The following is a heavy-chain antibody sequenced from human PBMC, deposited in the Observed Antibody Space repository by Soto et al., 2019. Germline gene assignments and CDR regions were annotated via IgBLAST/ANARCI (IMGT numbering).Heavy chain of an antibody. J-gene: IGHJ4*02. D-gene: IGHD6-13*01. V-gene: IGHV3-33*01. CDR2: IWYDGSNK. Sequence: QVQLVESGGGVVQPGRSLRLSCAASGFTFSSYGMHWVRQAPGKGLEWVAVIWYDGSNKYYADSVKGRFTISRYNSKNTLYLQMNSLRAEDTAVYYCARGGAAAGPFDYWGQGTLVTVSS. CDR3: ARGGAAAGPFDY. CDR1: GFTFSSYG.